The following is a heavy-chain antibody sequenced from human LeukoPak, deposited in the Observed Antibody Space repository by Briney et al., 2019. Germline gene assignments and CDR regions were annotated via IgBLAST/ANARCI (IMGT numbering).Heavy chain of an antibody. D-gene: IGHD1-1*01. CDR2: INSDGSST. V-gene: IGHV3-74*01. CDR1: GFTFSSYW. J-gene: IGHJ4*02. CDR3: ARGTGYRVFDC. Sequence: GESLRLSCAASGFTFSSYWMHWVRQAPGKGLVWVSRINSDGSSTSYADSVKGRFTISRDNAKNTLYLQMSSLRAEDTAVYYCARGTGYRVFDCWGQGTLDTVSS.